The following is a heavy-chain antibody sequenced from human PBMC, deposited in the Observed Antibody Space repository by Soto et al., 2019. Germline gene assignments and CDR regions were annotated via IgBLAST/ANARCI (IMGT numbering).Heavy chain of an antibody. V-gene: IGHV3-48*02. J-gene: IGHJ6*02. CDR1: VFTLSSYS. CDR2: ISSSSSTI. CDR3: ARDRGGIFGVVITYYYGMDV. D-gene: IGHD3-3*01. Sequence: LXLSCAASVFTLSSYSMNWVRQAPGKGLEWVSYISSSSSTIYYADSVKGRFTISRDNAKNSLYLQMNSLRDEDTAVYYCARDRGGIFGVVITYYYGMDVWGQGTTVTGSS.